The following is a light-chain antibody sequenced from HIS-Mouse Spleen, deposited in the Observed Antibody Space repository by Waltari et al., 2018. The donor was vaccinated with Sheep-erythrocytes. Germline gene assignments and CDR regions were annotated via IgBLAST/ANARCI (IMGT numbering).Light chain of an antibody. CDR3: SSYAGSYSLV. Sequence: QSALTQPRSVSGSPGQSVTISCTGTSSDVGGYNYVSWYQQHPGKAPKPMIYDVSKRPSGVPDRFSGSKSGNTASLTISGRQAEDEADYYCSSYAGSYSLVFGGWTRRTVL. J-gene: IGLJ2*01. CDR2: DVS. CDR1: SSDVGGYNY. V-gene: IGLV2-11*01.